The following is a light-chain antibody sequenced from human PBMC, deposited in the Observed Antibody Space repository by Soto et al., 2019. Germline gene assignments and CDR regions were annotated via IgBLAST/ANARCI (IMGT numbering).Light chain of an antibody. Sequence: QSVLTHAAYGTGFAGQAISISCTETSTDVGRYSYVSWYQQHPGKAPKLMIYDVSKRPSGVPDRFSGSKSGNTASLTISGLQAEDEADYYCCSYAGSYTLYVFGTGTKVTVI. V-gene: IGLV2-11*01. J-gene: IGLJ1*01. CDR1: STDVGRYSY. CDR3: CSYAGSYTLYV. CDR2: DVS.